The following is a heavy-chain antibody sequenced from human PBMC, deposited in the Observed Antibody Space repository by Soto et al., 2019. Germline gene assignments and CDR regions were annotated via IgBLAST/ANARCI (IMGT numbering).Heavy chain of an antibody. CDR2: IYTSGST. CDR1: GCSISSDY. J-gene: IGHJ6*02. CDR3: ARGARSICSSTSCHDYYYYYGMDV. Sequence: ETLSLSCTVSGCSISSDYWSWIRQPAWKGLEWIGRIYTSGSTNYNPSLKSRVTMSVDTSKNQFSLKLSSVTAADTAVYYCARGARSICSSTSCHDYYYYYGMDVWGQGTTVTVSS. D-gene: IGHD2-2*01. V-gene: IGHV4-4*07.